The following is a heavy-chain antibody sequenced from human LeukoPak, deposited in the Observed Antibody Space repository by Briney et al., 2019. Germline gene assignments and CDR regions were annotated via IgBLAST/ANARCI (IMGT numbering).Heavy chain of an antibody. Sequence: SETLSLTCTVSGGSISSSSYYWGWIRQPPGKGLEWIGSIYYSGSTYYNPSLKSRVTISVDTSKNQFSLKLSSVTAADTAVYYCARDTGYYDSSGYYGTNLDYWGQGTLVIVSS. V-gene: IGHV4-39*02. CDR2: IYYSGST. CDR1: GGSISSSSYY. D-gene: IGHD3-22*01. J-gene: IGHJ4*02. CDR3: ARDTGYYDSSGYYGTNLDY.